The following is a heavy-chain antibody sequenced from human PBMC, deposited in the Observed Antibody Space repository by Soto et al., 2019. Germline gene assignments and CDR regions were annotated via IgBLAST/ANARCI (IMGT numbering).Heavy chain of an antibody. CDR1: GFTFSSNA. J-gene: IGHJ4*02. CDR3: AKDWVSGSFPY. CDR2: ISGSAGVT. Sequence: EVQLLESGGGLVQSGGSLRLSCTASGFTFSSNAMSWFRQAPGKGLEWVASISGSAGVTYYADSVKGRFTISRYNSNNDVYLQMNSLRAEDTAVYYCAKDWVSGSFPYWGQGTLVTVSA. D-gene: IGHD2-15*01. V-gene: IGHV3-23*01.